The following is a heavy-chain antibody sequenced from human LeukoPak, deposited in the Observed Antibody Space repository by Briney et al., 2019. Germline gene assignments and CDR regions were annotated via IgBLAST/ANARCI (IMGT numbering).Heavy chain of an antibody. CDR1: GFIFSNYW. J-gene: IGHJ4*02. CDR2: IKQDGSVK. CDR3: VRTSRSISSDY. D-gene: IGHD3-3*02. Sequence: GSLRLSCEASGFIFSNYWMSLVRQAPGKGLEWVANIKQDGSVKNYVDSMEGRFIISRDNAKNLLYLQMNSLGAEDTAVYYCVRTSRSISSDYWGQGTQVTVSS. V-gene: IGHV3-7*01.